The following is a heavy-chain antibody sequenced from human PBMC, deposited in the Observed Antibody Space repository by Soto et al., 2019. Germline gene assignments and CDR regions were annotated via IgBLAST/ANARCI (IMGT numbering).Heavy chain of an antibody. J-gene: IGHJ6*02. V-gene: IGHV3-21*01. CDR3: ARPPVKGIHV. D-gene: IGHD4-17*01. Sequence: GGSLRLSCVASGFTFSNYNMNWVRQAPGKGLEWVSHISGSSIYIHYADSVRGRFTISRDNAKNSVYLQMDSLRVEDMAVYYCARPPVKGIHVWGQGTTVTVSS. CDR1: GFTFSNYN. CDR2: ISGSSIYI.